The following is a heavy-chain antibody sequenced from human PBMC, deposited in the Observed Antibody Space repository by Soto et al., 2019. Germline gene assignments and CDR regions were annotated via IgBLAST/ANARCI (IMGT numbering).Heavy chain of an antibody. CDR2: ISAYNGNT. V-gene: IGHV1-18*01. J-gene: IGHJ6*02. CDR1: GYTFTSYG. Sequence: ASVKVSCKASGYTFTSYGISWVRQAPGQGLEWMGWISAYNGNTNYAQKLQGRVTMTTDTSTSTAYMELRSLRSDDTAVYYCARCLRLDIVVGPAAGNYMDVWGQGTTVTVSS. D-gene: IGHD2-2*01. CDR3: ARCLRLDIVVGPAAGNYMDV.